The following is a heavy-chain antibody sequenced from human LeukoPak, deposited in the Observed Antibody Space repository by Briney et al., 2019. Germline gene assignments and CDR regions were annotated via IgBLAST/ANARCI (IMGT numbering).Heavy chain of an antibody. V-gene: IGHV4-4*07. D-gene: IGHD3-22*01. Sequence: PSETLSLTCTVSGASIGRYYWSWIRQPVGKGLEWFGRIYTNGSVNYNPSLTSRVTMSRDTSKNQFHLKVTSVTVADTAVYYCARLLGSSGYAGDWYFDLWGPGILITVSS. J-gene: IGHJ2*01. CDR2: IYTNGSV. CDR3: ARLLGSSGYAGDWYFDL. CDR1: GASIGRYY.